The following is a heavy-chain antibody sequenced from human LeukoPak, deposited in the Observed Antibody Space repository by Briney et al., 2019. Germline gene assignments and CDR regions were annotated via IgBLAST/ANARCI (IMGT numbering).Heavy chain of an antibody. CDR2: INHSGST. J-gene: IGHJ5*02. V-gene: IGHV4-34*01. D-gene: IGHD5-18*01. CDR1: GGSFSGYS. Sequence: SETLSLTCAVYGGSFSGYSWSWIRQPPGKGLEWIGEINHSGSTNYNPSLKSRVTISVDTSKNQFSLKLSSVTAADTAVYYCARGRRGYSYGTYGWFDPWGQGTLVTVSS. CDR3: ARGRRGYSYGTYGWFDP.